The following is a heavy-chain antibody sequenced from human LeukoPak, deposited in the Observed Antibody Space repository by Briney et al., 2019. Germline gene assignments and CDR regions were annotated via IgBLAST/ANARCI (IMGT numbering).Heavy chain of an antibody. Sequence: GGSLRLSCAASGFTFSSYWMSWVRQAPGKGLVWVSRINSDGSSTNYADSVKGRFTISRDNAKNTLYLQMNSLRAEDTAIYYCVRDLQRHYLGVAVAGRRRWFDPWGQGTLVTVSS. CDR2: INSDGSST. V-gene: IGHV3-74*01. D-gene: IGHD6-13*01. CDR1: GFTFSSYW. J-gene: IGHJ5*02. CDR3: VRDLQRHYLGVAVAGRRRWFDP.